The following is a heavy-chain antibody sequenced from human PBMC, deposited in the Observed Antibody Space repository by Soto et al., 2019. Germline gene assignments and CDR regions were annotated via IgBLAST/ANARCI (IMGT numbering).Heavy chain of an antibody. Sequence: ASVKVSCKASGYTFTGYYMHWVRQAPGQGLEWMGWINPNSGGTKHAQKFQGWVSMTRDKSISTTYMELSRLRSDDTAVYYCARAPARCSGGNCYPGWFDPWGQGTLVTVSS. D-gene: IGHD2-15*01. CDR2: INPNSGGT. J-gene: IGHJ5*02. CDR3: ARAPARCSGGNCYPGWFDP. CDR1: GYTFTGYY. V-gene: IGHV1-2*04.